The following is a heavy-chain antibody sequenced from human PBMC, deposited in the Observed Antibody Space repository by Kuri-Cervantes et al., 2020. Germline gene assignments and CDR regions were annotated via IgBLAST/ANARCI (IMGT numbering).Heavy chain of an antibody. Sequence: SVKVSCKASGYSFSDYYVHWVRQAPGQGLEWMGWNSPKTGGTNYAQKFQGRVTITRDTSINTVYMELSRLTSDDTAVYYCARDLPAVASTSNRKHWFDPWGQGTLVTVSS. J-gene: IGHJ5*02. V-gene: IGHV1-2*02. CDR2: NSPKTGGT. CDR3: ARDLPAVASTSNRKHWFDP. CDR1: GYSFSDYY. D-gene: IGHD1-14*01.